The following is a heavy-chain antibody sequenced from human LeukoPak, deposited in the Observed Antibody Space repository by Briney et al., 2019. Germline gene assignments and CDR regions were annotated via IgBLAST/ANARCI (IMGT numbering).Heavy chain of an antibody. J-gene: IGHJ4*02. D-gene: IGHD5-18*01. Sequence: PSETLSLTCAVYGGSFSGYYWSWIRQPPGKGLEWIGEINHSGSTNYNPSLKSRVTISVDTSKNQFSLKLSSVTAADTAVYYCARVHHSYGYDYWGQGTLVTVSS. V-gene: IGHV4-34*01. CDR3: ARVHHSYGYDY. CDR1: GGSFSGYY. CDR2: INHSGST.